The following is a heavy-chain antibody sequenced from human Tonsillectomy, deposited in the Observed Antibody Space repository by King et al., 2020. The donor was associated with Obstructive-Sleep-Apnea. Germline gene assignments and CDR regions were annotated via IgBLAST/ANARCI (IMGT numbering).Heavy chain of an antibody. V-gene: IGHV3-48*01. CDR2: ISISSSTI. Sequence: VQLVESGGGLVQPGGSLRLSCAASGFTFSSYSMNWVRQAPGKGLEWVSYISISSSTIYYADSVKGRFTISWDKAKNSLYLQMNSLRAEDTAVYYCARDREGGYDILTGYYTGAFDIWGQGTMVTVSS. CDR3: ARDREGGYDILTGYYTGAFDI. CDR1: GFTFSSYS. D-gene: IGHD3-9*01. J-gene: IGHJ3*02.